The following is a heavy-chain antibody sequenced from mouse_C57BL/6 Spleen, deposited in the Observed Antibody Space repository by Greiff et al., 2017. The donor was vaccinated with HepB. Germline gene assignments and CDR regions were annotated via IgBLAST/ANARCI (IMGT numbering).Heavy chain of an antibody. Sequence: QVQLQQSGAELVRPGTSVKVSCKASGYAFTNYLIEWVKQRPGQGLEWIGVINPGSGGTNYNEKFKGKATLTADKSSSTAYMQLSSLTSEDSAVYFCAREEATVVARAMDYWGQGTSVTVSS. V-gene: IGHV1-54*01. CDR3: AREEATVVARAMDY. CDR2: INPGSGGT. CDR1: GYAFTNYL. D-gene: IGHD1-1*01. J-gene: IGHJ4*01.